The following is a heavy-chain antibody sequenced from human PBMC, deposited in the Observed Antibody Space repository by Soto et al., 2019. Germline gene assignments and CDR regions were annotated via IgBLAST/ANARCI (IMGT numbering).Heavy chain of an antibody. D-gene: IGHD6-13*01. CDR2: IYYSGST. CDR3: ARLKGKYASVPDS. Sequence: HPGKGLEWIGYIYYSGSTYYTPSLKSRVTISVDTSKNQFSLKLSSVTAADTAVYYCARLKGKYASVPDSGGQGTLVSVSS. V-gene: IGHV4-31*02. J-gene: IGHJ4*02.